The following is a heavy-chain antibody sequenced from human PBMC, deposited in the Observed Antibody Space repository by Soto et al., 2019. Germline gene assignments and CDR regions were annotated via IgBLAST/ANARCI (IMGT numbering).Heavy chain of an antibody. Sequence: SETLSLTWTVSGGSISSYYWSWIRQPPGKGLEWIGYIYYSGSTNYNPSLKSRVTISVDTSNNQFSLKLSSVTAADTAVYYCARRWGAAFDYWGQGTLVTVSS. D-gene: IGHD1-26*01. V-gene: IGHV4-59*08. J-gene: IGHJ4*02. CDR1: GGSISSYY. CDR2: IYYSGST. CDR3: ARRWGAAFDY.